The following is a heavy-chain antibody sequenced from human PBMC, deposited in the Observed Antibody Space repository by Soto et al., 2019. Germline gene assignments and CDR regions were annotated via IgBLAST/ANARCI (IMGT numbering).Heavy chain of an antibody. V-gene: IGHV3-23*01. CDR2: ISDSGGTT. CDR3: ANPSSSGWYSFFDY. D-gene: IGHD6-13*01. CDR1: GFTFSSYA. Sequence: EVQLLESGGGLVQPGGSLRLSCAASGFTFSSYAMSWVRQAPGKGLEWVSAISDSGGTTSYADPVKGRFTISRDNSKNTLYLHMNSMGAEDTAVYNCANPSSSGWYSFFDYWGQGTLVTVSS. J-gene: IGHJ4*02.